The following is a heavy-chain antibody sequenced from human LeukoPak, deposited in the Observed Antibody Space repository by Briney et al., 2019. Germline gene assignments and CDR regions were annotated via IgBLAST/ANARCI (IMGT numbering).Heavy chain of an antibody. D-gene: IGHD5-18*01. Sequence: GGSLRLSCAPSGFTFTGYAMSWVRQAPGKGLEWVSAISGSGGSTYYADSVKGRFTISRDNSKNTLYLQMNSLRAEDTAVYYCAKVRDTAMVLFDYWGQGTLVTVSS. V-gene: IGHV3-23*01. CDR3: AKVRDTAMVLFDY. CDR2: ISGSGGST. J-gene: IGHJ4*02. CDR1: GFTFTGYA.